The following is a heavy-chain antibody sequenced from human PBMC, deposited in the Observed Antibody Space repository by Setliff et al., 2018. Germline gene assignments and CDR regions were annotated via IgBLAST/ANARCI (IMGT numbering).Heavy chain of an antibody. CDR1: GFDITYSY. V-gene: IGHV3-53*04. CDR3: ARDSTTDYFYYYIDV. Sequence: GGSLRLSCVASGFDITYSYLSWVRQAPGRGLEWVSVIYGGGGTYYADSVKGRFIISRHDSRNTLYLQMTSLRPEDTAVYFCARDSTTDYFYYYIDVWGKGASVTV. J-gene: IGHJ6*03. CDR2: IYGGGGT.